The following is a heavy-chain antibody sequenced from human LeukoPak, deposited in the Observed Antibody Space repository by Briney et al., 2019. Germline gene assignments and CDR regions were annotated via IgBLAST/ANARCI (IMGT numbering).Heavy chain of an antibody. CDR3: ASRDQAAAGTDY. CDR1: GFTFSSYA. V-gene: IGHV3-30-3*01. CDR2: ISYDGSNK. D-gene: IGHD6-13*01. J-gene: IGHJ4*02. Sequence: GGSLRLSCAASGFTFSSYAIHWVRQAPGKGLEWVAVISYDGSNKYYADPVKGRFTISRDNSKNTLYLQMNSLRAEDTAVYYCASRDQAAAGTDYWGQGTLVTVSS.